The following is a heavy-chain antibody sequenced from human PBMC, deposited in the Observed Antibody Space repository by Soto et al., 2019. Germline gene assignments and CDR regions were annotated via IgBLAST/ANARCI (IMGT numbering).Heavy chain of an antibody. CDR2: ISGSGGST. J-gene: IGHJ2*01. CDR3: AKDATTYGDYDWDL. V-gene: IGHV3-23*01. CDR1: GFTFSSYA. D-gene: IGHD4-17*01. Sequence: EVQLLESGGGLVQPGGSLRLSCAASGFTFSSYAMSWVRQAPGKGLEWVSAISGSGGSTYYADSVKGRFTISRDNYKNTQYLEMNSLRAEDTAVYYCAKDATTYGDYDWDLWGRGTLVTVSS.